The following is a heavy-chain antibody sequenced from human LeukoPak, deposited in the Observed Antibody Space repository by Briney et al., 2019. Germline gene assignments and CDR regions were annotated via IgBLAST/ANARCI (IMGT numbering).Heavy chain of an antibody. CDR3: AKALGSIVVTASDY. CDR1: GFTFNNYA. V-gene: IGHV3-23*01. CDR2: ISGSGGAT. Sequence: GGSLRLSCAASGFTFNNYAMSWVRQARGKGLEWVSAISGSGGATYFADSVKGRFTISRDNSKNTLYLQMHSLRAEDTAVYYCAKALGSIVVTASDYWGQGTLVTVSS. J-gene: IGHJ4*02. D-gene: IGHD5-12*01.